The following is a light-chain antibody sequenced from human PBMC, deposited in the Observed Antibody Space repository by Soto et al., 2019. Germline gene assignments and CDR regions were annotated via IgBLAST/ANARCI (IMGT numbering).Light chain of an antibody. V-gene: IGKV3-20*01. J-gene: IGKJ1*01. CDR2: GAS. CDR3: QQFGSSLPWT. CDR1: QSLSSAY. Sequence: EIVLTQSPATLSLSPGERATLSCRASQSLSSAYLAWYQQKPGQAPSLLIYGASRRATGTPDRFSGSGSGTDFTLTISRLEPEDFAVYYCQQFGSSLPWTFGQGTKVDIK.